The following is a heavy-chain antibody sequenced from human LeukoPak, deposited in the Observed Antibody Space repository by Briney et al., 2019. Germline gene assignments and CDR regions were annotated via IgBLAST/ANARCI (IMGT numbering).Heavy chain of an antibody. V-gene: IGHV4-30-2*01. Sequence: NPSQTLSLTCAVSGGSISSGGYSWSWNRQPPGKGLEWIGYIYHSGTTYYNPSLKSRVTISVDRSKNQFSLKLSSVTAADTAVYYCARGRDVGDFDYWGQGTLVTVSS. CDR2: IYHSGTT. CDR3: ARGRDVGDFDY. CDR1: GGSISSGGYS. J-gene: IGHJ4*02.